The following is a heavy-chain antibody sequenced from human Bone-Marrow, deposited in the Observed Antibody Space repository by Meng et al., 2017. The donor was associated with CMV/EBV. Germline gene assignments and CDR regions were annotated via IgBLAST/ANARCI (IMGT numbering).Heavy chain of an antibody. CDR1: GFTFSSYA. D-gene: IGHD6-13*01. V-gene: IGHV3-30-3*01. Sequence: GESLKISCAASGFTFSSYAMHWVRQAPGKGLEWVAVISYDGSNKYYADSVKGRFTISRDNAKNTLYLQMNSLGAEDTAVYYCAREGDIEQQLVHWGQGTLVTVSS. CDR3: AREGDIEQQLVH. CDR2: ISYDGSNK. J-gene: IGHJ4*02.